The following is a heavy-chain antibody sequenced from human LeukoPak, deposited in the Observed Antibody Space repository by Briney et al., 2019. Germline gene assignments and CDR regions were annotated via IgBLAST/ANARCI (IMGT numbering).Heavy chain of an antibody. CDR3: AKSCSSTSCPIDY. Sequence: PGRSLRLSCAASGFTFDDYAMHWVRQAPGKGQEWVSGISWNSGSIGYADSVKGRFTISRDNAKNSLYLQMNSLRAEDTALYYCAKSCSSTSCPIDYWGQGTLVTISS. D-gene: IGHD2-2*01. CDR2: ISWNSGSI. V-gene: IGHV3-9*01. J-gene: IGHJ4*02. CDR1: GFTFDDYA.